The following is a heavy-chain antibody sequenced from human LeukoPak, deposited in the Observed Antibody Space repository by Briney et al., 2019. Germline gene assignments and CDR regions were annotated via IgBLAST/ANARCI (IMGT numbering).Heavy chain of an antibody. V-gene: IGHV4-59*08. J-gene: IGHJ3*02. CDR2: IYYSGST. CDR1: GGSISSYY. Sequence: SETLSLTCTVSGGSISSYYWSWIRQPPGKGLEWIGYIYYSGSTNYNPSLKSRVTISVDTSKNQFSLKLSSVTAADTAVYYCARGFDTGGAFDIWGQGTMVTVSS. D-gene: IGHD5-18*01. CDR3: ARGFDTGGAFDI.